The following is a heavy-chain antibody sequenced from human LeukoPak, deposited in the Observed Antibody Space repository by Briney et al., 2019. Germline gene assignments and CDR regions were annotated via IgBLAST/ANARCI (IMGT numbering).Heavy chain of an antibody. CDR2: INHSGST. Sequence: SEILSLTCAVYGGSFSGYYWSWIRQPPGKGLEWIGEINHSGSTNYNPSLKSRVTISVDTSKNQFSLKLSSVTAADTAVYYCARGGRAIVVVPTNEGFGYWGQGTLVTVSS. CDR3: ARGGRAIVVVPTNEGFGY. CDR1: GGSFSGYY. J-gene: IGHJ4*02. D-gene: IGHD2-2*01. V-gene: IGHV4-34*01.